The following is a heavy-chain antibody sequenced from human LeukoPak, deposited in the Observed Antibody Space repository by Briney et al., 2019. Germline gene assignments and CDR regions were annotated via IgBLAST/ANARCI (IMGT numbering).Heavy chain of an antibody. CDR2: IKQDGSEK. CDR3: ARVLGDWGSGSYYFDY. D-gene: IGHD3-10*01. V-gene: IGHV3-7*02. CDR1: GFTFTSYW. Sequence: GVSLRLSCAGSGFTFTSYWMSWVRRAPGKGLEWVANIKQDGSEKYYVDSVKGRFTISRDNAKNSLYLQMYSLRAEDTAVYYRARVLGDWGSGSYYFDYWGQGTLVTVSS. J-gene: IGHJ4*02.